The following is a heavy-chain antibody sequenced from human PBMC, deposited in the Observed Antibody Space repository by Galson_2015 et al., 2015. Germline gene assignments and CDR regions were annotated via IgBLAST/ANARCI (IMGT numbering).Heavy chain of an antibody. CDR1: GGTFSSYA. J-gene: IGHJ6*02. CDR2: IIPIFGTA. V-gene: IGHV1-69*13. D-gene: IGHD6-13*01. CDR3: ARDTAAAGPHYYYYYGMDV. Sequence: SVKVSCKASGGTFSSYAISWVRQAPGQGLEWMGGIIPIFGTANYAQKFQGRVTITADESTSTAYMELSSLRSEDTAVYYCARDTAAAGPHYYYYYGMDVWGQGTTVTVSS.